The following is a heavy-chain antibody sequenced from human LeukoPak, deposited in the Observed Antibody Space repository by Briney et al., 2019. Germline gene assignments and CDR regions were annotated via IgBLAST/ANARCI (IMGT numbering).Heavy chain of an antibody. CDR3: ARVAVAYFDY. D-gene: IGHD6-19*01. J-gene: IGHJ4*02. Sequence: GGSLRLSCAASGSTVSSTHMGWVRQAPGKGLEWVSVIYSGGAAYYPDSVKGRFTISRDLSKNTLYLQMNDLRAEDTAVYYCARVAVAYFDYWGQGTLVTVSS. V-gene: IGHV3-66*01. CDR1: GSTVSSTH. CDR2: IYSGGAA.